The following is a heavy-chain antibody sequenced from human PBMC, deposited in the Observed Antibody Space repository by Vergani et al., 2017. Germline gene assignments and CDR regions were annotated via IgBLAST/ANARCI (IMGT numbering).Heavy chain of an antibody. Sequence: EVQLVESGGGLVQPGGSLRLSCAASGFTFSSYWMSWVRQAPGKGLEWVANIKQDGSEKYYVDSVKGRFTISRDNAKNSLYLQINSLRAEDTAVYYCARGGAYCTNGVCHYYYYGMDVWGQGTTVTVSS. V-gene: IGHV3-7*01. CDR1: GFTFSSYW. CDR2: IKQDGSEK. J-gene: IGHJ6*02. D-gene: IGHD2-8*01. CDR3: ARGGAYCTNGVCHYYYYGMDV.